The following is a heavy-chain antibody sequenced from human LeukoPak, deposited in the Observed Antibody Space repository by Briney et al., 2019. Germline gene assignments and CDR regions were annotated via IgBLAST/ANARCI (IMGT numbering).Heavy chain of an antibody. CDR1: AFTFSSYA. CDR2: ISSGGGTT. D-gene: IGHD3-10*01. CDR3: AKGIYYVSGSYPYYFDY. V-gene: IGHV3-23*01. Sequence: PGGSLRLSCAASAFTFSSYAMTWVRQAPGKGLEWVSAISSGGGTTYYADSVKGRLTISRDNSKNTLSLQMNSLRAEDTAVYYCAKGIYYVSGSYPYYFDYWGQGALVTVSS. J-gene: IGHJ4*02.